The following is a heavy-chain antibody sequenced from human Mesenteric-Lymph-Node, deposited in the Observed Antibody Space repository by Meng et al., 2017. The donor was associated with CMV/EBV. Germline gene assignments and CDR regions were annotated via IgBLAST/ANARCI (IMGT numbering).Heavy chain of an antibody. CDR2: INTNTGNP. CDR3: ARGGSGSGYDGTLEY. CDR1: GYTFRGYV. Sequence: SGYTFRGYVINWMRQAPGQGLEWMGWINTNTGNPTYVQGFTGRFIFSLDTSVSTAYLQISSLKSDDTAVYYCARGGSGSGYDGTLEYWGRGTLVTVSS. V-gene: IGHV7-4-1*02. J-gene: IGHJ2*01. D-gene: IGHD5-12*01.